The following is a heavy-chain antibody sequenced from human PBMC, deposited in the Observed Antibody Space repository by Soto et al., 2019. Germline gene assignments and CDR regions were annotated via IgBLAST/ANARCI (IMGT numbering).Heavy chain of an antibody. J-gene: IGHJ6*02. V-gene: IGHV4-59*01. Sequence: SGTLSLTCTVSGGSISSYYWSWIRQPPGKGLEWIGYIYYSGSTNYNPSLKSRVTISVDTSKNQFSLKLSSVTAADTAVYYCARDAYYDILTGYFHGMDVWGQGTTDTVSS. CDR1: GGSISSYY. D-gene: IGHD3-9*01. CDR3: ARDAYYDILTGYFHGMDV. CDR2: IYYSGST.